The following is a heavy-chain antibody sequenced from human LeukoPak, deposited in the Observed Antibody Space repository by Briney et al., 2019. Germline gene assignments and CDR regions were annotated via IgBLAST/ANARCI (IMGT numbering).Heavy chain of an antibody. CDR2: MYYSGST. Sequence: SETLSLTCTVSGGSISSYYWSWIRQPPGKGLEWIGYMYYSGSTNYNPSLKSRVTISVDTSKNQFSLKLSSVTAADTAVYYCARLYSGYDPLFGYWGQGTLVTVSS. CDR3: ARLYSGYDPLFGY. J-gene: IGHJ4*02. V-gene: IGHV4-59*08. D-gene: IGHD5-12*01. CDR1: GGSISSYY.